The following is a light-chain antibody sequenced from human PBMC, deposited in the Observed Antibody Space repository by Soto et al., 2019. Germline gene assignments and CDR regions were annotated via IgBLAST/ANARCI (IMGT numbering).Light chain of an antibody. Sequence: DIQMTQSPSSLSASVGDRVTITCRASQSISSYLNWYQQKPGKAPKLLIYAASSLQSGVPSRFSGSGSGPDFTLTISSLQPEDFATYYCQQTFKTPLTSGGGTKVDIK. V-gene: IGKV1-39*01. J-gene: IGKJ4*01. CDR2: AAS. CDR1: QSISSY. CDR3: QQTFKTPLT.